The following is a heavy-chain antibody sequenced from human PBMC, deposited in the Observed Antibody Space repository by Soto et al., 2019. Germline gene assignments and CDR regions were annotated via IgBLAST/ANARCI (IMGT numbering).Heavy chain of an antibody. CDR2: VTSVGSTI. D-gene: IGHD1-1*01. V-gene: IGHV3-48*03. Sequence: EVQLVESGRGLVQPGGSLRLSCAASGFTFSSYEMNWVRQAPGKGLEWVSFVTSVGSTISYADSVKGRFTISRDNAKNSLYLQMNSLRAEYTAIDYCARADHGNNLPYAFDIWGQGTMVTGSS. J-gene: IGHJ3*02. CDR3: ARADHGNNLPYAFDI. CDR1: GFTFSSYE.